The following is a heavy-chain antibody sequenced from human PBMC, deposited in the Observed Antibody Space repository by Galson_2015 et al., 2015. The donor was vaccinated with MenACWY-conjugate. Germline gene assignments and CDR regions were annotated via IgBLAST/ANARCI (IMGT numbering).Heavy chain of an antibody. V-gene: IGHV3-74*01. CDR1: GFTFSTYW. J-gene: IGHJ3*02. CDR3: ARARYCSSTSCYNEEKGAFDI. Sequence: SLRLSCAASGFTFSTYWMHWVRQAPGKGLVWVSHINLDGSTTIYADSVKGRFTISRDNAKNTLYLQMNSLRAEDTAVYYCARARYCSSTSCYNEEKGAFDIWGQGTMVTVSS. D-gene: IGHD2-2*02. CDR2: INLDGSTT.